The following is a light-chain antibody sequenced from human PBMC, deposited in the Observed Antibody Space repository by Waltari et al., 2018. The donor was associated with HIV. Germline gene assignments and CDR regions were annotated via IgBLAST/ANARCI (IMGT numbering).Light chain of an antibody. Sequence: ILLTQTPGILSLSLGQSATLSCWTSQPIRDNYVAWYGERPGQPPRLLIFGASIRATGIPERFSGGGSGTEFSLTIGSLEPDDFGTYFCQQYGTSPTVGNGTKV. CDR3: QQYGTSPT. CDR1: QPIRDNY. V-gene: IGKV3-20*01. CDR2: GAS. J-gene: IGKJ1*01.